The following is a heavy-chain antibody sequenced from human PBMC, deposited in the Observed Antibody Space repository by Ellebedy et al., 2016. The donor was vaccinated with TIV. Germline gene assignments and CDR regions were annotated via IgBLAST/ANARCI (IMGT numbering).Heavy chain of an antibody. CDR1: GFTFSRYW. Sequence: GESLKISCAASGFTFSRYWMSWVRQAPGKGLEWVANIKEDGSEKYYVDSVKGRFTISRDNAKNSLYLQMNSLRAEDTAVYYCTTEGYHSSGYYYGPGPWGQGTLVTISS. CDR2: IKEDGSEK. D-gene: IGHD3-22*01. CDR3: TTEGYHSSGYYYGPGP. V-gene: IGHV3-7*03. J-gene: IGHJ5*02.